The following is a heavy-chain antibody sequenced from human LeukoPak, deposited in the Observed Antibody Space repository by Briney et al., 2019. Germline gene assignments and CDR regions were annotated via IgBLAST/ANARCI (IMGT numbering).Heavy chain of an antibody. CDR1: GFTFSSYS. Sequence: GGSLRLSCAASGFTFSSYSMHWVRQAPGKGLEWVAVISYDGSNKYYADSVKGRFTISRDNSKNTLYLQMNSLRAEDTAVYYCAIPGDSVWGQGTTVTVSS. J-gene: IGHJ6*02. D-gene: IGHD3-10*01. V-gene: IGHV3-30*03. CDR3: AIPGDSV. CDR2: ISYDGSNK.